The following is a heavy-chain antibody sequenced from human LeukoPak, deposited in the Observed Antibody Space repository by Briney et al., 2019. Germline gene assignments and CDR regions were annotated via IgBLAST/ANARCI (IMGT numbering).Heavy chain of an antibody. Sequence: PGGSLRLSCAASGFTFSSYGMSWVRQAPGKGLKWVSAISGSGGSTYYADSVKGRFTTSRDNSKNTLYLQMNSLRAEDTAVYYCARKNYYDSSAYRGPFDYWGQGTLVTVSS. J-gene: IGHJ4*02. D-gene: IGHD3-22*01. CDR1: GFTFSSYG. V-gene: IGHV3-23*01. CDR2: ISGSGGST. CDR3: ARKNYYDSSAYRGPFDY.